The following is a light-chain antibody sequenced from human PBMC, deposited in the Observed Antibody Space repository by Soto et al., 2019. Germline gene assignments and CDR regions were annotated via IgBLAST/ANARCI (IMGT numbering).Light chain of an antibody. V-gene: IGKV1-39*01. Sequence: DIQMTQSPSSLSASAGDRVTITCRASQSVSSYLNWYQQKPGKAPKLLIYAASSLPSGVPSRFSGSGSGTDRPRTISRLQSEDFATYYCQESYSTPVTFGQGTKVEIK. J-gene: IGKJ2*01. CDR3: QESYSTPVT. CDR2: AAS. CDR1: QSVSSY.